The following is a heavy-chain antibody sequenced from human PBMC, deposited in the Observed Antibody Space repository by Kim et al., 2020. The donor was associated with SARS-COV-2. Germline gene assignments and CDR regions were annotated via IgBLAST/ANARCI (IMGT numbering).Heavy chain of an antibody. CDR1: GFTFSNAW. J-gene: IGHJ6*02. V-gene: IGHV3-15*01. CDR3: TTGTDLYYYGSGSYYNRHYYYYGMDV. Sequence: GGSLRLSCAASGFTFSNAWMSWVRQAPGKGLEWVGRIKSKTDGGTTDYAAPVKGRFTISRDDSKNTLYLQMNSLKTEDTAVYYCTTGTDLYYYGSGSYYNRHYYYYGMDVWGQGTTVTVSS. CDR2: IKSKTDGGTT. D-gene: IGHD3-10*01.